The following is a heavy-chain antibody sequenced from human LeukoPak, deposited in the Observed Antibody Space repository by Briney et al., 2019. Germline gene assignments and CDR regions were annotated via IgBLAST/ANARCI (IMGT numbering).Heavy chain of an antibody. Sequence: GASVKVSCKVCGYTLTELSMHWVRQAPGKGLEWMGGFDPEDGETIYAQKFQGRVTMTEDTSTDTAYMELSSLRSEDTAVYYCATGGGYYYAYFDYWGQGTLVTVSS. CDR2: FDPEDGET. D-gene: IGHD3-22*01. V-gene: IGHV1-24*01. CDR1: GYTLTELS. CDR3: ATGGGYYYAYFDY. J-gene: IGHJ4*02.